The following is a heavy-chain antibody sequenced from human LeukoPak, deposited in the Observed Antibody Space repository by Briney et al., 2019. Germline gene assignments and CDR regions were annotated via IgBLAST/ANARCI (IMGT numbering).Heavy chain of an antibody. V-gene: IGHV3-48*03. D-gene: IGHD5/OR15-5a*01. CDR2: ISSGGNTI. CDR3: ARENDVVLSVDY. Sequence: GGSLRLSCAASGFTFSSYEVNWVRQAPGKGLEWVSYISSGGNTIYYADSVKGRFTISRDNAKNSLYLQMNSLRAEDTAVYYCARENDVVLSVDYWGQGTLVTLSS. CDR1: GFTFSSYE. J-gene: IGHJ4*02.